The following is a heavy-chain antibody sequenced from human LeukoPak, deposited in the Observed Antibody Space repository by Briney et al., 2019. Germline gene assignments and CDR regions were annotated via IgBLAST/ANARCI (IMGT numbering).Heavy chain of an antibody. D-gene: IGHD3-10*01. Sequence: ASVKVSCTASGYTFTSYGISWVRQAPGQGLEWMGWISAHNGNTNYAQKLQGRVTMTTDTSTSTAYMELRSLRSDDTAVYYCAREPHYYGSGSYLVYFDYWGQGTLVTVSS. CDR1: GYTFTSYG. CDR2: ISAHNGNT. CDR3: AREPHYYGSGSYLVYFDY. J-gene: IGHJ4*02. V-gene: IGHV1-18*01.